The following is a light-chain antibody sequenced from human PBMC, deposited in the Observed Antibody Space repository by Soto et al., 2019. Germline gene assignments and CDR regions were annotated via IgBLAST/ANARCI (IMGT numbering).Light chain of an antibody. J-gene: IGKJ5*01. CDR2: GAS. Sequence: ETVMTQSPATLSLSPGERATLSCRASQSVSSKLVWYQQKPGQAPRFLIYGASTRATGIPARFRGSGSGTEFTLSISGLQSADCAVYFCQQYGNSPPGTFGQGTRLEIK. CDR1: QSVSSK. CDR3: QQYGNSPPGT. V-gene: IGKV3-15*01.